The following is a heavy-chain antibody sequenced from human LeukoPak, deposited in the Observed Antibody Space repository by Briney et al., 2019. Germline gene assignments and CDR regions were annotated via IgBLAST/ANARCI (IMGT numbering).Heavy chain of an antibody. D-gene: IGHD4-17*01. CDR3: ARENGDYANRKINWFDP. Sequence: GGSLRLSCAASGFTFSSYSMNWVRQAPGKGLEWVSSISSSSSYIYYADSVKGRFTISRDSAKNSLYLQMNSLRAEDTAVYYCARENGDYANRKINWFDPWGQETLVTVSS. V-gene: IGHV3-21*01. J-gene: IGHJ5*02. CDR1: GFTFSSYS. CDR2: ISSSSSYI.